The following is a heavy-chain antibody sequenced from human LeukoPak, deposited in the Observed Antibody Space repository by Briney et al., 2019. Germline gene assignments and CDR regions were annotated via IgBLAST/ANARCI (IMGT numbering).Heavy chain of an antibody. D-gene: IGHD3-10*01. Sequence: PGGSLRLSCGASGLTFSNYWMSWVRQAPGKGLEWVANIKQDGSETYYVDSVKGRFTISRDNAKNSLFLQMNSLRVEDTAVYYCARDVLLWFGELKSGVLDIWGQGTMVTVSS. J-gene: IGHJ3*02. CDR2: IKQDGSET. V-gene: IGHV3-7*01. CDR1: GLTFSNYW. CDR3: ARDVLLWFGELKSGVLDI.